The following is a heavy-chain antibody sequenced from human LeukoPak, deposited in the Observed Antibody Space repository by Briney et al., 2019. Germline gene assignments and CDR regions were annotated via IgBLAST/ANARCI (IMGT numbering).Heavy chain of an antibody. CDR3: AKLSSYYDFWSGYYS. CDR2: ISGSGADT. V-gene: IGHV3-23*01. Sequence: GGSLRLSCAASGFTFSNFATTWVRQAPGKGLEWVSAISGSGADTYYAASVKGRFTISRDNSKNTLYLQMTSLRGEDTAVYYCAKLSSYYDFWSGYYSWGQGTLVTVSS. D-gene: IGHD3-3*01. CDR1: GFTFSNFA. J-gene: IGHJ4*02.